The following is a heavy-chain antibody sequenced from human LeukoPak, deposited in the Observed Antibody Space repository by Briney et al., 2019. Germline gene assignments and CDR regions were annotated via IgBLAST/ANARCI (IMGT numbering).Heavy chain of an antibody. D-gene: IGHD3-16*01. J-gene: IGHJ6*03. CDR2: MSTNGVAT. CDR1: GFAFSSYA. CDR3: AKSLRGTRSYYYYYMDV. Sequence: GGSLRLSCAASGFAFSSYAMSWVRQAPGKGLEWVSTMSTNGVATYYADSVKGRFTISRDNSKNTLYLQMNSLRADDTAVYYCAKSLRGTRSYYYYYMDVWGKGTTVTVSS. V-gene: IGHV3-23*01.